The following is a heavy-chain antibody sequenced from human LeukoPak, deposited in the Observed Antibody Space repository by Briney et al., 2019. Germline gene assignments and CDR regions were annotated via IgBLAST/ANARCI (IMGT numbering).Heavy chain of an antibody. J-gene: IGHJ1*01. CDR3: ATGGNFYYSH. CDR2: AYGDGSSQ. Sequence: GGSLRLSCAASGFTFSSHWISWVRQAPGKGLEWVAVAYGDGSSQYYADSVKGRFSISKDISKNTLSLQMNSLRAEDTAVYSCATGGNFYYSHWGQGTLVTVSS. V-gene: IGHV3-33*08. D-gene: IGHD4-11*01. CDR1: GFTFSSHW.